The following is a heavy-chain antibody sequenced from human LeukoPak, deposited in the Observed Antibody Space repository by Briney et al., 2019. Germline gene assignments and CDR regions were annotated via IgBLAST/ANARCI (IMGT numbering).Heavy chain of an antibody. J-gene: IGHJ5*02. V-gene: IGHV3-23*01. CDR3: AKSKEDCCGSFDP. Sequence: GGSLRLSCAASGFTFSNYAMTWVRQAPGKGLEWVSAISVSGTTYYADSVMGRLTISRDNSKNTLYLQMNSLRAEDTAVYYCAKSKEDCCGSFDPWGQGTLVTVSS. D-gene: IGHD2-15*01. CDR2: ISVSGTT. CDR1: GFTFSNYA.